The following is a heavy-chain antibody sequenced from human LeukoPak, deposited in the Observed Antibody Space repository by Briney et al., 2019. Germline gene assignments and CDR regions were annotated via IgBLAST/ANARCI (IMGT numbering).Heavy chain of an antibody. CDR3: AKDRASGSGSYSYRGFDH. CDR1: EFTFSAYA. D-gene: IGHD6-19*01. CDR2: ISSGGDYT. V-gene: IGHV3-23*01. Sequence: GGSLRLSCAASEFTFSAYAMSWVRQAPGRGLEWVSAISSGGDYTNSADSVKGRFTISRDNSRNTLYLQMNSLRAEDTAVYYCAKDRASGSGSYSYRGFDHWGQGTLVTVSS. J-gene: IGHJ5*02.